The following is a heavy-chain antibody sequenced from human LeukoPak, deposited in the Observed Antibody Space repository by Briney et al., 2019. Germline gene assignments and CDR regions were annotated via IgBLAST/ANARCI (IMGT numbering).Heavy chain of an antibody. V-gene: IGHV3-15*01. J-gene: IGHJ4*02. CDR1: GFTFSNAW. CDR3: TTLYYYDSSGYYYDTLSDY. D-gene: IGHD3-22*01. CDR2: IKSKTDGGTT. Sequence: PGGSLRLSCAASGFTFSNAWMSWVRQAPGKGLEWVGRIKSKTDGGTTDYAAPVKGRFTISRDDSKNTLYLQMNSLKTEGTAVYYCTTLYYYDSSGYYYDTLSDYWGQGTLVTVSS.